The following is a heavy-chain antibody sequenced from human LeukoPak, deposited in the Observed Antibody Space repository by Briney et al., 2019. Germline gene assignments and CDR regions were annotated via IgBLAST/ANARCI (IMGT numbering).Heavy chain of an antibody. D-gene: IGHD3-10*01. Sequence: PSETLSLTCTVSGGSISSSSYYWSWIRQPPGKGLEWIGYIYYSGSTNYNPSLKSRVTISVDTSKNQFSLKLSSVTAADTAVYYCARDRYYYVSGSYRLFDYWGQGTLVTVSS. CDR1: GGSISSSSYY. CDR2: IYYSGST. V-gene: IGHV4-61*01. J-gene: IGHJ4*02. CDR3: ARDRYYYVSGSYRLFDY.